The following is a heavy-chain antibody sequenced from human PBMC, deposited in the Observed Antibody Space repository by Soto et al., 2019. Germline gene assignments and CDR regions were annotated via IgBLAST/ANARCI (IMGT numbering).Heavy chain of an antibody. Sequence: PSETLSLTCTVSGGSISTYYWSWIRQPPGKGLEWIGYISYSGSTNYNPSLKSRVTISVDTSKNQFSLKLSSVTAADTALYYCARDRITGYGDLDYSGQGTLVTVSS. D-gene: IGHD4-17*01. CDR2: ISYSGST. CDR3: ARDRITGYGDLDY. J-gene: IGHJ4*02. CDR1: GGSISTYY. V-gene: IGHV4-59*01.